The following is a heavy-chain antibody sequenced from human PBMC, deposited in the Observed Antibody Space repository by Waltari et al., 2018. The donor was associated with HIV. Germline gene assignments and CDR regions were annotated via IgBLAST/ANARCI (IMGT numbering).Heavy chain of an antibody. J-gene: IGHJ5*01. D-gene: IGHD3-3*01. CDR2: ISWNSGIT. CDR3: AKGGSHLTIFEAWFDS. CDR1: GFPFDDSP. Sequence: EVQLVESGGGLVQPGRSLRLSCAASGFPFDDSPLHWVRQSPGKGLEWVSGISWNSGITDYGDSVKGRFTISRDNAKNSLYLQMNSLTVEDTAFYYCAKGGSHLTIFEAWFDSWGQGTLVTVSS. V-gene: IGHV3-9*01.